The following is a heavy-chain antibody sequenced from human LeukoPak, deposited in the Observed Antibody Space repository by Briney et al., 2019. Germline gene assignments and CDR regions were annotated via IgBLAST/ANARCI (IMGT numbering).Heavy chain of an antibody. CDR3: ARASSIAAAEGSYYYYGMDV. Sequence: GASVKVSCKASGGTFSSYAISWVRQAPGQGLEWMGRIIPILGIANYAQKFQGRVTITADKSTSTAYMELSSLRSEDTAVYYCARASSIAAAEGSYYYYGMDVWGQGTTVTVSS. CDR2: IIPILGIA. V-gene: IGHV1-69*04. J-gene: IGHJ6*02. D-gene: IGHD6-13*01. CDR1: GGTFSSYA.